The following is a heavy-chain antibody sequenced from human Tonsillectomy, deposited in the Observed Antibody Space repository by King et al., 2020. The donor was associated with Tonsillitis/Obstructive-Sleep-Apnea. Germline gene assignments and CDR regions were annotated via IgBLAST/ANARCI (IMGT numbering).Heavy chain of an antibody. CDR2: INPNSGGT. J-gene: IGHJ6*02. D-gene: IGHD3-9*01. V-gene: IGHV1-2*02. CDR1: GYTFIDYY. Sequence: QLVQSGAEVKKPGASVKVSCRASGYTFIDYYIHWVRQAPGQGLEWMGWINPNSGGTKYAQKFQGRVTMTRDTSINTAYMELSRLRSDETAVYYCARGYDMWSTYGMGVWGQGTTVTVSS. CDR3: ARGYDMWSTYGMGV.